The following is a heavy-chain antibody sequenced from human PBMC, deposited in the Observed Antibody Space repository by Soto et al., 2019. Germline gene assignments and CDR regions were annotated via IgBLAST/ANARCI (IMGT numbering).Heavy chain of an antibody. CDR2: IIPIPGTA. V-gene: IGHV1-69*01. CDR1: GGTFGSYA. CDR3: ARSQGSSTSVEGYYYYYYGMDV. J-gene: IGHJ6*02. Sequence: QVQLVQSGAEVKKPGSSVKVSCKASGGTFGSYAISWVRQAPGQGLEWMGGIIPIPGTANYAQKFQGRVTIAADESTSTAYMELSSLRSEDTAVYYCARSQGSSTSVEGYYYYYYGMDVWGQGTTVTVSS. D-gene: IGHD2-2*01.